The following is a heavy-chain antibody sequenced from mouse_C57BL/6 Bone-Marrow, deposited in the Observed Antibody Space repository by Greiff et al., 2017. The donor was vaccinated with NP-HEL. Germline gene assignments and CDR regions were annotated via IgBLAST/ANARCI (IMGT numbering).Heavy chain of an antibody. CDR1: GYTFTSYC. D-gene: IGHD2-5*01. Sequence: VQLQQPGAELVKPGASVKLSCTASGYTFTSYCMHWVKQRPGRGLEWIGRIDPNSGGTKYNEKFKSKATLTVDKPSSTAYMQLSSLTSDDSAVYYYAGWLLYSNYWYFDVWGTGTAVTVSS. V-gene: IGHV1-72*01. CDR2: IDPNSGGT. CDR3: AGWLLYSNYWYFDV. J-gene: IGHJ1*03.